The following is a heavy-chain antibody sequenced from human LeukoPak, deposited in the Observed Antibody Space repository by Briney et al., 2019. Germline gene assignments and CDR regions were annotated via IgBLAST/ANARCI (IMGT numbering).Heavy chain of an antibody. Sequence: SETLSLTCTVSGGSISSYYWGWIRQPPGKGLEWVGSIYYSGSTYYNPSLKSRATISVDTPKNQFSLKLSSVTAADTAVYYCAREYVLVKNWFDPWGQGTLVTVSS. CDR1: GGSISSYY. D-gene: IGHD2-21*01. J-gene: IGHJ5*02. CDR2: IYYSGST. CDR3: AREYVLVKNWFDP. V-gene: IGHV4-39*07.